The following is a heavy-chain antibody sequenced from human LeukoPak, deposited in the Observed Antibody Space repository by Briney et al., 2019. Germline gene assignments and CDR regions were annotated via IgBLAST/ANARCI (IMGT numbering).Heavy chain of an antibody. J-gene: IGHJ4*02. D-gene: IGHD6-19*01. CDR2: INHSGST. CDR1: GGSFSGYY. V-gene: IGHV4-34*01. Sequence: SETLSLTCAVYGGSFSGYYWSWIRQPPGKGLEWIGEINHSGSTNYNPSLKSRVTISVDTSKNQFSLKLSSVTAADTAVYYCARVIGQWLTYYYFDYWGQGTLVTVSS. CDR3: ARVIGQWLTYYYFDY.